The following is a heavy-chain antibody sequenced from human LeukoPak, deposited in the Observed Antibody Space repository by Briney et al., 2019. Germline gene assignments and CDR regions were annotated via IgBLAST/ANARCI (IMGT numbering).Heavy chain of an antibody. V-gene: IGHV3-23*01. J-gene: IGHJ4*02. D-gene: IGHD6-13*01. CDR1: GFTISGNA. CDR3: AKDLAGYY. CDR2: ISGSGGST. Sequence: GGSLRLSCAASGFTISGNAMNWVRQAPGKGLEWVSAISGSGGSTYYADSVKGRFTISRDNSKNTLYLQMNSLRAEDTAVYYCAKDLAGYYWGQGTLVTVSS.